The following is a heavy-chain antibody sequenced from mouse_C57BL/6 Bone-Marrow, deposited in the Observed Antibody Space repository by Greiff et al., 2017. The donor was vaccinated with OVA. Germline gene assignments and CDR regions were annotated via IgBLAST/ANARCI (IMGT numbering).Heavy chain of an antibody. CDR1: GFSLTSYG. CDR2: IWSGGST. V-gene: IGHV2-2*01. D-gene: IGHD2-1*01. Sequence: VQLQQSGPGLVQPSQSLSIPCTVSGFSLTSYGVHWVRQSPGKGLEWLGVIWSGGSTDYNAAFISRLSISKDNSKSQVFFKMNSLQADDTAIYYCASYYGPAWFAYWGQGTLVTVSA. J-gene: IGHJ3*01. CDR3: ASYYGPAWFAY.